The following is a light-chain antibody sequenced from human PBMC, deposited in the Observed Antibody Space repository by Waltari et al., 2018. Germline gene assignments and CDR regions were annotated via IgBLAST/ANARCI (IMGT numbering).Light chain of an antibody. V-gene: IGKV3-11*01. J-gene: IGKJ1*01. CDR1: QSVSRY. CDR2: DTS. CDR3: QQRSNWPPWT. Sequence: MVLTQSPATLALSPGDSATLACRASQSVSRYLAWYQQKPGQAPRLLIYDTSNRATGIPARFSGSGSGTDFTITISSLEPEDFAVYYCQQRSNWPPWTFGQGTKVEIK.